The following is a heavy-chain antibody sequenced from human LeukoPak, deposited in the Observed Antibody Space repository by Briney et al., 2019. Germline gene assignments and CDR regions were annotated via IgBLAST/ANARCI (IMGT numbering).Heavy chain of an antibody. CDR1: GFTFSTYW. D-gene: IGHD2-21*02. Sequence: GGSLRLSCAASGFTFSTYWRNWYRQAPGKGLEWVGNINQDASEINYVDSVRGRFTISRDNAKNSLHLQMNSLRAEDTAVYYCATDRDNSDWQKRFDSWGQGTLVTVSS. J-gene: IGHJ4*02. V-gene: IGHV3-7*01. CDR2: INQDASEI. CDR3: ATDRDNSDWQKRFDS.